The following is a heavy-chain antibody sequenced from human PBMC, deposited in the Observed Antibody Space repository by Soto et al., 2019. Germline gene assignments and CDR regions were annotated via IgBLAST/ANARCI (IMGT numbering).Heavy chain of an antibody. CDR1: EFTFP. Sequence: EVQVWESRGDLVQPGGSLRLSCTASEFTFPMSWLRQAPGPGLEWVATITESGDRTHYADSVKGRFTISRDNSKNTVFLQINRLRAVDKAMYFFATWKCAHFDYWGPGIQVTVS. CDR3: ATWKCAHFDY. V-gene: IGHV3-23*01. CDR2: ITESGDRT. J-gene: IGHJ4*02. D-gene: IGHD1-1*01.